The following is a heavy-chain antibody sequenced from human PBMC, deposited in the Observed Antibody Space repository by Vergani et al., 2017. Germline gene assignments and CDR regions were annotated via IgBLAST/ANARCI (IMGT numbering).Heavy chain of an antibody. V-gene: IGHV3-30*18. Sequence: QVQLVESGGGVVQPGRSLRLSCAASGFTFSSYGMHWVRLAPGKGLEWVAVISYDGSNKYYADSVKGRFTISRDNSKNTLYLQMNSLRAEDTAVYYCAKEGGSDYGYYYYYYGMDVWGQGTTVTVSS. D-gene: IGHD4-17*01. J-gene: IGHJ6*02. CDR1: GFTFSSYG. CDR2: ISYDGSNK. CDR3: AKEGGSDYGYYYYYYGMDV.